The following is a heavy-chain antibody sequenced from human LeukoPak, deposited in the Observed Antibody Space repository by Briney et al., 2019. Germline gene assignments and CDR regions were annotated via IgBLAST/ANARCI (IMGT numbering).Heavy chain of an antibody. J-gene: IGHJ6*02. CDR3: ARAENDILTGYYTLPYYYGMDV. Sequence: SVKVSCTASGGTFSSYAISWVRQAPGQGLEWMGGIIPIFGTANYAQKFQGRVTITADESTSTAYMELSSLRSEDTAVYYCARAENDILTGYYTLPYYYGMDVWGQGTTVTVSS. CDR1: GGTFSSYA. V-gene: IGHV1-69*01. CDR2: IIPIFGTA. D-gene: IGHD3-9*01.